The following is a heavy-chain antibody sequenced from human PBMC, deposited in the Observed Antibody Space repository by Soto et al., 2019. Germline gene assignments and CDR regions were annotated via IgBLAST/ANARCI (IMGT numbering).Heavy chain of an antibody. CDR3: ARAGPYSSSPCCAPYDY. J-gene: IGHJ4*02. V-gene: IGHV3-7*03. D-gene: IGHD6-6*01. Sequence: GGSLRLSCAASGFTFSSCWMSWVRQAPGKGLEWVANIKQDGSEKYYVDSVKGRFTISRDNAKNSLYLQMNSLRAEDTAVYYCARAGPYSSSPCCAPYDYWGQGTLVTVSS. CDR1: GFTFSSCW. CDR2: IKQDGSEK.